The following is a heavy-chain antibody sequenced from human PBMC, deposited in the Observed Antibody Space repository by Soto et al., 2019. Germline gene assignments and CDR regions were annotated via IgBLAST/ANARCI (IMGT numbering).Heavy chain of an antibody. D-gene: IGHD3-10*01. J-gene: IGHJ6*02. CDR3: AKSMVRGVTHPLYYYYGMDV. CDR1: GFTFEEYA. Sequence: EVQLLESGGGLVPPGRSLRLSCAAYGFTFEEYAMHWVRQAPGKGLEWVSGISWSSGSIGYADSVKGRFSISRDNAKNCLYLLMNTLRTEDTALYYCAKSMVRGVTHPLYYYYGMDVCGQGTTVTVSS. CDR2: ISWSSGSI. V-gene: IGHV3-9*01.